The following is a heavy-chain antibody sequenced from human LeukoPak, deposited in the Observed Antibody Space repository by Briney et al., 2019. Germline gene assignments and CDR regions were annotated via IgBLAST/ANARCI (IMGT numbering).Heavy chain of an antibody. Sequence: SETLSLTCTVSGYSISSGNYWGWIRQSPGKGLEWIGTIYHSGSTYYNPSLRSRVTISVDTSKNQISLRLSSVTAADTAVYYCARVIRYGYVVNNWFDPWGQGTLVTVSS. J-gene: IGHJ5*02. CDR1: GYSISSGNY. CDR3: ARVIRYGYVVNNWFDP. D-gene: IGHD5-12*01. CDR2: IYHSGST. V-gene: IGHV4-38-2*02.